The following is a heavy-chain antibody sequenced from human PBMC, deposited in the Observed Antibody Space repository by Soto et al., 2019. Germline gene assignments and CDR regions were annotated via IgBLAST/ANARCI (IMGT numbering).Heavy chain of an antibody. D-gene: IGHD2-2*02. CDR2: ISSSSSYT. Sequence: GGSLRLSCAASGFTFSDYYMSWIRQAPGKGLEWVSYISSSSSYTNYADSVKGRFTISRDNAKNSLYLQMNSLRAEDTAVYYCARVPYCSSTSCYSYHFDYWGQGTLVTVSS. J-gene: IGHJ4*02. CDR3: ARVPYCSSTSCYSYHFDY. V-gene: IGHV3-11*06. CDR1: GFTFSDYY.